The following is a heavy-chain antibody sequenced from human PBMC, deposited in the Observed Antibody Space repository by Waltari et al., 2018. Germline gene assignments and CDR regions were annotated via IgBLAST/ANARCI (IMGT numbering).Heavy chain of an antibody. Sequence: EVQLVESGEGLVQPGGSLRLSCAASGFTLSRHWMHWVRQAPGKGLVWVSRINSDGSSTSYADSVKGRFTISRDNAKNTVYLQMDSLRGEDTAVYYCARGTYYYDNSGPYFDSWGQGTLVTVTS. J-gene: IGHJ5*01. D-gene: IGHD3-22*01. CDR2: INSDGSST. CDR1: GFTLSRHW. V-gene: IGHV3-74*01. CDR3: ARGTYYYDNSGPYFDS.